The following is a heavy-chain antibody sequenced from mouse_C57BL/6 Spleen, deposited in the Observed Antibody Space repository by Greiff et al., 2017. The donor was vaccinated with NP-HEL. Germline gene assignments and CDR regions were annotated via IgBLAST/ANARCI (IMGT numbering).Heavy chain of an antibody. V-gene: IGHV1-55*01. CDR1: GYTFTSYW. J-gene: IGHJ3*01. CDR3: ARGMRDYYGYDGFAY. D-gene: IGHD2-2*01. Sequence: QVQLQQPGAELVKPGASVKMSCKASGYTFTSYWITWVKQRPGQGLEWIGDIYPGSGSTNYNEKFKSKATLTVDTSSSTAYMQLSSLTSEDSAVYYCARGMRDYYGYDGFAYWGQGTLVTVSA. CDR2: IYPGSGST.